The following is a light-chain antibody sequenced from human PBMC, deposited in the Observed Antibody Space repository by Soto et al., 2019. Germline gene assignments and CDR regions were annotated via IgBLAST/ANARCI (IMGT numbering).Light chain of an antibody. CDR3: SSYRSSSTYV. CDR2: EVR. V-gene: IGLV2-14*01. Sequence: QSALTQPASVSGSPGQSITISCTGTSSDVGAYNSVSWFQQYPGKAPKLMMYEVRNRPLGVSDRFSGSKSGNTASLTISGLQTGDEADYYCSSYRSSSTYVFGTGTKLTVL. CDR1: SSDVGAYNS. J-gene: IGLJ1*01.